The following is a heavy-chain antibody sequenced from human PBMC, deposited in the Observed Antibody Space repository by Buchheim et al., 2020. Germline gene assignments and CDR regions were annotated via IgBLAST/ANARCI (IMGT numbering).Heavy chain of an antibody. D-gene: IGHD4-23*01. J-gene: IGHJ6*02. V-gene: IGHV3-30*02. CDR2: IRYDGSYK. CDR1: GFTFSNYG. Sequence: QVQLVESGGGVVQPGKSLRLSCAASGFTFSNYGIHWVRQAPGKGLEWVSFIRYDGSYKYYADSVKGRFTISRDDSKNTLSLQMNSLRSEDTAVYYCVKDQRWGMDVWGQGTT. CDR3: VKDQRWGMDV.